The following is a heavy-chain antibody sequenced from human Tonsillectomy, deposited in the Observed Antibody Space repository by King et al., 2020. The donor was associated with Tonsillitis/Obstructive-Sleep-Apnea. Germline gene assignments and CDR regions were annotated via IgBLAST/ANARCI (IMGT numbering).Heavy chain of an antibody. CDR1: GFTFSYHY. Sequence: VQLVESGGGLVKPGGSLRLSCVASGFTFSYHYMSWIRQAPGGGLEWISFISGSSSNSNYADSVKGRCTISRDNTKNLLYLEIHSLRADDTAVYYCARTKGFDNGAWFDPWGRGSLVTVSS. V-gene: IGHV3-11*05. CDR3: ARTKGFDNGAWFDP. J-gene: IGHJ5*02. D-gene: IGHD4-17*01. CDR2: ISGSSSNS.